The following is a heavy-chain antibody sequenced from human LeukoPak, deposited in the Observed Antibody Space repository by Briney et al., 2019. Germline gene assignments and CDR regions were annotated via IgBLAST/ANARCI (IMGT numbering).Heavy chain of an antibody. CDR2: ISGSGGST. Sequence: GGSLRLSCAASGFTFSSYAMSWVRQAPGKGLEWVSAISGSGGSTYYADCVKGRFTISRDNSKNTLYLQMNSLRAEDTAVYYCAKRGTVTTFYYFDYWGQGTLVTVSS. CDR1: GFTFSSYA. J-gene: IGHJ4*02. D-gene: IGHD4-17*01. V-gene: IGHV3-23*01. CDR3: AKRGTVTTFYYFDY.